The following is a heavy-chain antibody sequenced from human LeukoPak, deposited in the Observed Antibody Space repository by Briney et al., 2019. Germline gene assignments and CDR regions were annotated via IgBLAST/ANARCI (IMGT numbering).Heavy chain of an antibody. V-gene: IGHV4-39*01. Sequence: SETLSLTCTVSGGSISTSRHYWGWIRQPPGKGLEWIGSMYYSGSTYYAPSLKSRVTISVDTYKSQFSLKLSPVTAADTAVYYCATTVTTRYYFDYWGQGSLVTVSS. D-gene: IGHD4-17*01. CDR2: MYYSGST. CDR1: GGSISTSRHY. CDR3: ATTVTTRYYFDY. J-gene: IGHJ4*02.